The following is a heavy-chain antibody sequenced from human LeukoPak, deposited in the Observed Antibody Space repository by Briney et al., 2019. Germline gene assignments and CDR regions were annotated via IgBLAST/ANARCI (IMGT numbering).Heavy chain of an antibody. V-gene: IGHV4-39*07. J-gene: IGHJ4*02. D-gene: IGHD5-24*01. Sequence: SETLSLTCTVSGGSISSSSYYWGWIRQPPGKGLEWIGSIHYSGSTYYNPSLKSRVTISVDTSKNQFSLKLSPVTAADTAVYYCARVEMATNTPNFDYWGQGTLVTVSS. CDR1: GGSISSSSYY. CDR2: IHYSGST. CDR3: ARVEMATNTPNFDY.